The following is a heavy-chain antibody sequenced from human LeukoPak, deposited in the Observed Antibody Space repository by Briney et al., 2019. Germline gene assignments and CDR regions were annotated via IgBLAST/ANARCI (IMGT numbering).Heavy chain of an antibody. V-gene: IGHV3-53*01. CDR1: GFTVSSNY. D-gene: IGHD6-13*01. J-gene: IGHJ4*02. CDR3: ARETYSSIWYVDY. Sequence: GGSPRLSCAASGFTVSSNYMSWVRQAPGKGLEWVSVIYSGGSTYYADSVKGRFTISRDNSKNTLYLQMNSLRAEDTAVYSCARETYSSIWYVDYWGQGTQVTVSS. CDR2: IYSGGST.